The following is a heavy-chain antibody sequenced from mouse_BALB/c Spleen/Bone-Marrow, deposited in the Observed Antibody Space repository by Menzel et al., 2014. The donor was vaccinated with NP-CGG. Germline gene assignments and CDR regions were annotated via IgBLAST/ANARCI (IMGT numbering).Heavy chain of an antibody. J-gene: IGHJ3*01. CDR2: INPGSGGT. CDR1: GYAFTNYL. CDR3: ARSRTGFAY. V-gene: IGHV1-54*03. Sequence: QVQLKHSGAELVRPGTSVKVSCKASGYAFTNYLIEWVKQRPGQGLEWIGVINPGSGGTNYNEKFKGKATLTADKSSSTAYMQLSSLTSDDSAVYFCARSRTGFAYWGQGTLVAVSA.